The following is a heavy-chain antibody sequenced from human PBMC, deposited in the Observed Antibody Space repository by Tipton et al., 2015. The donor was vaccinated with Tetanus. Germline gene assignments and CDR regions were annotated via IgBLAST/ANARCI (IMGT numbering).Heavy chain of an antibody. V-gene: IGHV4-31*03. J-gene: IGHJ1*01. Sequence: TLSLTCTVSGDSISRGGYSWNWIRQHPEKGLEWIGNIYYSGSTYSSPSLKSRVSLSMDTSKNQFSLRLTSVTAADTAVYYCAGVTAQRTELYFEHWGQGTQVTVSS. CDR1: GDSISRGGYS. D-gene: IGHD2-8*02. CDR2: IYYSGST. CDR3: AGVTAQRTELYFEH.